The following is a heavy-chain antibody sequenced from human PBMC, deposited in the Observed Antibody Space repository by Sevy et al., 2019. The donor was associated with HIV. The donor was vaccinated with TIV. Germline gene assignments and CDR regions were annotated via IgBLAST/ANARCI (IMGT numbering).Heavy chain of an antibody. CDR1: GFTFSSYS. D-gene: IGHD6-19*01. V-gene: IGHV3-48*02. CDR2: ISSNRSTK. J-gene: IGHJ3*02. Sequence: GGSLRLSCAASGFTFSSYSMNWVRQAPGKGLEWVSYISSNRSTKYYADSVKGRFTISRDNAKNSLYLQMNSLRDEDAVVYYCAGGLKRGGRYAFDIWGQGTMVTVSS. CDR3: AGGLKRGGRYAFDI.